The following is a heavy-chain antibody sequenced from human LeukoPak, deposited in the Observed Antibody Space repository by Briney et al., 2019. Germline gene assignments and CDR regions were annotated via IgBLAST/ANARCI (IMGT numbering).Heavy chain of an antibody. CDR1: GFTFSSYA. CDR3: AKYQLLRYYFDY. CDR2: ISGSGGST. J-gene: IGHJ4*02. D-gene: IGHD2-2*01. Sequence: GGSLRLSCAASGFTFSSYAMSWVRQAPGKGLEWVSAISGSGGSTYYADSVKGRFTISRDNSKNTLYLQMNSLRAEDTAAYYCAKYQLLRYYFDYWGQGTLVTVSS. V-gene: IGHV3-23*01.